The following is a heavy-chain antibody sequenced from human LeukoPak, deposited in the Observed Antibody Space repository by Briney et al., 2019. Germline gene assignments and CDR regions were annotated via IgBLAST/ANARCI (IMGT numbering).Heavy chain of an antibody. J-gene: IGHJ6*03. CDR2: IYYSGST. Sequence: SQTLSLTCTVSGGSISSGDYYWSWIRQPPGKGLEWIGYIYYSGSTYYNPYLKSRVTISVDTSKNQFSLKLSSVTAADTAVYYCARVGSGGTLYYYYYMDVWGKGTTVTVSS. CDR1: GGSISSGDYY. V-gene: IGHV4-30-4*08. D-gene: IGHD1-14*01. CDR3: ARVGSGGTLYYYYYMDV.